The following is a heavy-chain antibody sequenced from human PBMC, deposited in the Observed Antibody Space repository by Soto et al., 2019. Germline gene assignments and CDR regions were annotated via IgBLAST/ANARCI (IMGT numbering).Heavy chain of an antibody. Sequence: QVQLVQSGAEMKEPGSSVKVSCKTSGGTFSSSAISWLRQAPGQGLEWMGGIIPLFRTPDYAQKFQGRVTIAADASTSTAYMELSSLRSEDTAVYYCAQDNARPQLGGNYYYILDVWGQGTTITVSS. CDR3: AQDNARPQLGGNYYYILDV. D-gene: IGHD3-3*02. CDR2: IIPLFRTP. J-gene: IGHJ6*02. V-gene: IGHV1-69*12. CDR1: GGTFSSSA.